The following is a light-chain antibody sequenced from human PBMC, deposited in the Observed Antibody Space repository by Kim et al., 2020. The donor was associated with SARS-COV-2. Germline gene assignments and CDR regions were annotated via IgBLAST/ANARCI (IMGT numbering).Light chain of an antibody. V-gene: IGKV1-5*03. CDR2: KTS. J-gene: IGKJ1*01. CDR1: QSIGTW. CDR3: QRYNTPPWT. Sequence: ASIGDSVTSTCRARQSIGTWLAWYQQKPGRAPKLLNHKTSRLEAGVSSRFSGSGSGTEFTLTISSLQPDDYATYYCQRYNTPPWTFGQGTKVDIK.